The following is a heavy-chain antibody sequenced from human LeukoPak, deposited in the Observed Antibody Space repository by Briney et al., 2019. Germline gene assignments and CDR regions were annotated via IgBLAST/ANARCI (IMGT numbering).Heavy chain of an antibody. CDR2: IYASGST. D-gene: IGHD2-2*01. J-gene: IGHJ4*02. CDR1: GYSISSGYY. Sequence: SETLSLTCAVSGYSISSGYYWSWIRQPAGKGLEWIGRIYASGSTNYNPSLKSRVTISVDTSKNQFSLKLSSVTAADTAVYFCARATIRYCSSTSCYEDYWGQGTLVTVSS. CDR3: ARATIRYCSSTSCYEDY. V-gene: IGHV4-38-2*01.